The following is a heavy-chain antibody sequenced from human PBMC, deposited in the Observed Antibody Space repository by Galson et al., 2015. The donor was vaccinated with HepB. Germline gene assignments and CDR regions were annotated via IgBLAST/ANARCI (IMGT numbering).Heavy chain of an antibody. CDR2: IDTHNGNT. V-gene: IGHV1-18*04. D-gene: IGHD6-13*01. CDR1: GYTFTRHG. J-gene: IGHJ3*02. Sequence: SVKVSCKASGYTFTRHGVSWVRQAPGQGLEWMGWIDTHNGNTNYAQKVQGRVTMTTDTSTSTTYMELRSLRSDDTAVYYCARDSSIAAAGGDAFDIWGQGTMVTVSS. CDR3: ARDSSIAAAGGDAFDI.